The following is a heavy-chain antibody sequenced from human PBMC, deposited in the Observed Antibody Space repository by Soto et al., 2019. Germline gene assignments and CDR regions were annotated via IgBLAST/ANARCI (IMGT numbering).Heavy chain of an antibody. Sequence: QVQLQESGPGLVKPSQTLSLTCTVSGGSISSGDYYWSWIRQPPGKGLEWIGYISYSGNTYYNPSLKSRVTISVDTSKNQFSLKLSSVTAADTAVYYCARVLMVYARGYPFDYWGQGTLVTVSS. V-gene: IGHV4-30-4*01. CDR2: ISYSGNT. CDR3: ARVLMVYARGYPFDY. D-gene: IGHD2-8*01. CDR1: GGSISSGDYY. J-gene: IGHJ4*02.